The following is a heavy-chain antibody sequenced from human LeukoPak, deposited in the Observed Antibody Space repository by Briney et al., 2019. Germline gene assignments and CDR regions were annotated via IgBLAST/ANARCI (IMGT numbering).Heavy chain of an antibody. V-gene: IGHV1-46*01. J-gene: IGHJ3*02. CDR2: INPSGGST. CDR3: ARASGGNPDAFDI. Sequence: ASVKVSCKASGYIFTYYYIHWVRQAPGRGLEWMGMINPSGGSTSYVQQSQGRVTMTRDMAASTVYMELSSLRSEDTAVYYCARASGGNPDAFDIWGQGTMVTVSS. D-gene: IGHD4-23*01. CDR1: GYIFTYYY.